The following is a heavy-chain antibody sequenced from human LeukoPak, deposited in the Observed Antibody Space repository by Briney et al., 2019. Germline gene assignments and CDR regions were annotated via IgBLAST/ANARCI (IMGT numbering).Heavy chain of an antibody. Sequence: GRSLRLSCAASGFTFSSYGMHWVRQAPGKGLEWVAVISYGGSNKYYADSVKGRSTISRDNSKNTLYLQMNSLRAEDTAVYYCVVPGYGSGWYWIDYWGQGTLVTVSS. CDR3: VVPGYGSGWYWIDY. D-gene: IGHD6-19*01. CDR1: GFTFSSYG. J-gene: IGHJ4*02. V-gene: IGHV3-30*03. CDR2: ISYGGSNK.